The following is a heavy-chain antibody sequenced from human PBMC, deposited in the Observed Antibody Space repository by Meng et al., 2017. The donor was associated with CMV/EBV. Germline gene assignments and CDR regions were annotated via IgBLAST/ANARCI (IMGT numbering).Heavy chain of an antibody. CDR1: GFTFSSYW. V-gene: IGHV3-7*01. J-gene: IGHJ5*02. D-gene: IGHD6-6*01. Sequence: GESLKISCAASGFTFSSYWMSWVRHAPGKGLEWVANIKQDGSEKYYVDSVKGRFTISRDNAKNSLYLQMNSLRAEDTAVYYCARDRARGEWFDPWGQGTLVTVSS. CDR3: ARDRARGEWFDP. CDR2: IKQDGSEK.